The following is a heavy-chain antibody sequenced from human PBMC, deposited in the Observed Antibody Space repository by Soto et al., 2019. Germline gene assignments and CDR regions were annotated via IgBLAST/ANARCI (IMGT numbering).Heavy chain of an antibody. J-gene: IGHJ6*02. CDR3: ARTAGAYNYGMDV. Sequence: TGESLKISCKGSGYSFTTYWIGWVRQTPGKGLEWMGIIYPGDSDTRYSPSFEGQVTISADKSINTAYLQWSSLKASDTAMYYCARTAGAYNYGMDVWGQGTTVTVSS. V-gene: IGHV5-51*01. CDR2: IYPGDSDT. CDR1: GYSFTTYW.